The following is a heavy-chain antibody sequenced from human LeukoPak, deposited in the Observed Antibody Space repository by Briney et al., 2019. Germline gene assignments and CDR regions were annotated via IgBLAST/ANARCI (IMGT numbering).Heavy chain of an antibody. CDR1: GYSFTAFY. Sequence: ASVKVSCKASGYSFTAFYIHWVRQAPGQGLEWMGWIHPRSGETNYAYKFRGRVTMTRDTSISTTYMDLGSLGSDDTAVYYCARDGEYGTGSYYRGCFDCWGQGTLVTVSS. CDR2: IHPRSGET. D-gene: IGHD3-10*01. J-gene: IGHJ4*02. V-gene: IGHV1-2*02. CDR3: ARDGEYGTGSYYRGCFDC.